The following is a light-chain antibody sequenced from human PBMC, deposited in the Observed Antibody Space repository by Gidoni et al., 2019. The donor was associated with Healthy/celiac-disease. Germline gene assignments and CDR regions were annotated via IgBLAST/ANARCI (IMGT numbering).Light chain of an antibody. Sequence: EIVLTQAPGTLSVSPGERATLSCRASQSVSSSYLAWYQQKPGQALRLLIYGASSRATGIPDRFSGSGSVTDFTLTISRLEPEDFAVYYCQQYGSSPLTFGGGTKVEIK. CDR3: QQYGSSPLT. V-gene: IGKV3-20*01. J-gene: IGKJ4*01. CDR2: GAS. CDR1: QSVSSSY.